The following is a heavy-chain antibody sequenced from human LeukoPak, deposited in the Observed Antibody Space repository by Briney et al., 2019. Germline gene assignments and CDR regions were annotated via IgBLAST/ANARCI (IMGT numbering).Heavy chain of an antibody. J-gene: IGHJ4*02. V-gene: IGHV3-53*01. D-gene: IGHD3-10*01. CDR3: ARVIGSGSYHFDY. CDR2: IYSGGST. CDR1: GFTVSSNY. Sequence: GSLRLSCAASGFTVSSNYMSWVRQAPGKGLEWVSVIYSGGSTYYADSVKGRFTISRDNSKNTLYLQMNSLRAEDTAVYYCARVIGSGSYHFDYWGQGTLVTVSS.